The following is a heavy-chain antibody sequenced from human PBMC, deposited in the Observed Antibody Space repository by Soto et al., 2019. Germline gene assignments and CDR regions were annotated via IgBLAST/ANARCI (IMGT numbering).Heavy chain of an antibody. V-gene: IGHV1-18*01. D-gene: IGHD1-20*01. CDR2: ISAYNGNT. CDR1: GYTFTSYG. J-gene: IGHJ5*02. CDR3: AITGTTVLANWFDP. Sequence: ASVKVSCKASGYTFTSYGISWVRQAPGQGPEWMGWISAYNGNTNYAQKHQGRVTMTTDTSTSTAYMELKSLKSEGTAEDYSAITGTTVLANWFDPWGQGTLVTVS.